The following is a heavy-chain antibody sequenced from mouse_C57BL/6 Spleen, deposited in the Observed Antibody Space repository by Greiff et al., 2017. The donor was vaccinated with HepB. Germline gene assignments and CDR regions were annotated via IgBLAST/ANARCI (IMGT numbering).Heavy chain of an antibody. CDR3: ARSGAAQARGTFAY. CDR2: IRNKANGYTT. CDR1: GFTFTDYY. Sequence: EVQLQESGGGLVQPGGSLSLSCAASGFTFTDYYMSWVRQPPGKALEWLGFIRNKANGYTTEYSASVKGRFTISRDNSQSILYLQMNALRAEDSATYYCARSGAAQARGTFAYWGQGTLVTVSA. J-gene: IGHJ3*01. D-gene: IGHD3-2*02. V-gene: IGHV7-3*01.